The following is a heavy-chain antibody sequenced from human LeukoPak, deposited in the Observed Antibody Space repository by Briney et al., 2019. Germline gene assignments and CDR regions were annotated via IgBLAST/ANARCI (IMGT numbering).Heavy chain of an antibody. CDR2: INPSGGTT. V-gene: IGHV1-46*01. CDR1: GYTFTTHY. J-gene: IGHJ4*02. CDR3: ARGRPGSGWSFDY. Sequence: ASVKVSCKASGYTFTTHYMHWVRQAPGQGLEWMGIINPSGGTTNYAQKFQGRVTMTRDTSTTTLYMELSSLRSEDTAVYYCARGRPGSGWSFDYWGQGTLVTASS. D-gene: IGHD6-19*01.